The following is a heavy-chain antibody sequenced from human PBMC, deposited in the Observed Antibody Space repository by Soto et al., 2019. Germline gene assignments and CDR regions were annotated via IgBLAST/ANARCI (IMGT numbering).Heavy chain of an antibody. Sequence: SETLSLTCTVSGGSISSGDYYWSWIRQPPGKGLEWIGYIYYSGSTYYNPSLKSRVTISVDTSKNQFSLKLSSVTAADTAVYYCACSYGDYLYYFDYWGQGTLVTVSS. CDR3: ACSYGDYLYYFDY. CDR2: IYYSGST. CDR1: GGSISSGDYY. D-gene: IGHD4-17*01. J-gene: IGHJ4*02. V-gene: IGHV4-30-4*01.